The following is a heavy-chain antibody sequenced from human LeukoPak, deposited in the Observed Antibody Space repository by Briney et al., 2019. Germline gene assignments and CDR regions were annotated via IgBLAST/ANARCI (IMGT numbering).Heavy chain of an antibody. D-gene: IGHD3-22*01. CDR1: GFXFSSCE. V-gene: IGHV3-48*03. CDR3: ARDSVVIY. Sequence: PGGSLRLSCAASGFXFSSCEINWVRQAPGKGLEWVSYISSSGSTMYYADSVKGRFTISRDNAKNSLYLQMNSLRAEDTAVYYCARDSVVIYWGQGTLVTVSS. CDR2: ISSSGSTM. J-gene: IGHJ4*02.